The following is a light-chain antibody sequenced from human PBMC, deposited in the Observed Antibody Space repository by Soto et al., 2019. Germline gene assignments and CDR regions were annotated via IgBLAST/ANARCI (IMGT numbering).Light chain of an antibody. V-gene: IGLV2-14*01. J-gene: IGLJ2*01. Sequence: QSALTQPASVSGSPGQSITISCTGTSSDVGGYNYVSWYQHYPGKAPKLMIYGVTNRPSGVSYRFSGSKSGNTASLTISGLQAEDEADYYCSSYTSSGTLLFGGGTKLTVL. CDR2: GVT. CDR3: SSYTSSGTLL. CDR1: SSDVGGYNY.